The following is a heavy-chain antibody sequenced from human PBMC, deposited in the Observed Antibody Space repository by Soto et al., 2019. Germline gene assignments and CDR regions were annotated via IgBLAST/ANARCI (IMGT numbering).Heavy chain of an antibody. CDR3: ARENMRGGYAVDV. V-gene: IGHV3-53*04. CDR2: IYSGGST. D-gene: IGHD5-12*01. J-gene: IGHJ6*04. Sequence: EVQLVESGGGLVQPGGSLRLSCAASGFTVSSNYMSWVRQAPGKGLEWVSVIYSGGSTYYADSVKGRFTITRHNSKNTLYRQMNSLRAEDAAVYYCARENMRGGYAVDVWGKGTTVTVSS. CDR1: GFTVSSNY.